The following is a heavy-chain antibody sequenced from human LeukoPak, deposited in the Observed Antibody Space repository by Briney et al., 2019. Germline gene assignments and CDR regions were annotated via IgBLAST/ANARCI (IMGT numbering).Heavy chain of an antibody. Sequence: PGGSLRLSCAASGFSFSGYGMHWVRQAPGKGLEWVAFIRYDGSNEYYADSVKGRFTISRDNSKNTLYLQMNSLRAEDTAVYYCARGGSYLDYWGQGTLVTVSS. J-gene: IGHJ4*02. D-gene: IGHD3-16*01. CDR1: GFSFSGYG. V-gene: IGHV3-30*02. CDR2: IRYDGSNE. CDR3: ARGGSYLDY.